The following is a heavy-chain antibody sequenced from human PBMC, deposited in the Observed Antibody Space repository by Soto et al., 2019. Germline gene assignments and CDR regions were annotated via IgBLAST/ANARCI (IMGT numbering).Heavy chain of an antibody. J-gene: IGHJ4*02. CDR1: GFTFSSDW. CDR2: IKRGGSDT. Sequence: GGSLRLSCVASGFTFSSDWMHWVRKAPGKGLVWVAHIKRGGSDTKYADSVKGRFTISRDNAKNSVYLQMNSSRAEDTAVYCCGRAAPFNYGGNSGFDFWGQGTLVTVSS. V-gene: IGHV3-74*03. CDR3: GRAAPFNYGGNSGFDF. D-gene: IGHD4-17*01.